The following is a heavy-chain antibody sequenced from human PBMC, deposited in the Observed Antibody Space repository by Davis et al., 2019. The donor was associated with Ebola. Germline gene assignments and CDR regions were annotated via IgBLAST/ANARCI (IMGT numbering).Heavy chain of an antibody. D-gene: IGHD3-3*01. Sequence: SVKVSCKVSGYTLTDLSMHWVRQAPGQGLEWMGGIIPIFGTANYAQKFQGRVTITRDTSASTAYMELSSLRSEDTAVYYCARDGTSTIFGVVTNYYYYYGMDVWGQGTTVTVSS. CDR2: IIPIFGTA. CDR3: ARDGTSTIFGVVTNYYYYYGMDV. CDR1: GYTLTDLS. V-gene: IGHV1-69*05. J-gene: IGHJ6*02.